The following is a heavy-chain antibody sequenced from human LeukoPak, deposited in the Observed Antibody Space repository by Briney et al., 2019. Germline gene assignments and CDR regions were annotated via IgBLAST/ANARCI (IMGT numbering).Heavy chain of an antibody. CDR2: ISYDGSNK. CDR1: GFTFSSYA. Sequence: PGRSLRLSCAASGFTFSSYAMHWVRQAPGKGLEWVAVISYDGSNKYYADSVKGRSTISRDNSKNTLYLQMNSLRAEDTAVYYCARDPGGYSYGYFDYWGQGTLVTVSS. V-gene: IGHV3-30*04. D-gene: IGHD5-18*01. CDR3: ARDPGGYSYGYFDY. J-gene: IGHJ4*02.